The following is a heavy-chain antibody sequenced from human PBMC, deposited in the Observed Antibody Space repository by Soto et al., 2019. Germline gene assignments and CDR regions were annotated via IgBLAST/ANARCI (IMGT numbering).Heavy chain of an antibody. V-gene: IGHV4-59*03. CDR1: GGSITNSC. D-gene: IGHD3-10*01. J-gene: IGHJ6*02. CDR2: IFDSAIT. Sequence: XETLSLTCSVPGGSITNSCWSWIRQPPGRGLDWIGYIFDSAITRYNPSLKSRVTMSMDTSQNQVSLRLTSVTAADTAVYYCAADFFGSGSSHSGRYYYGMDVWGQGTTVTVSS. CDR3: AADFFGSGSSHSGRYYYGMDV.